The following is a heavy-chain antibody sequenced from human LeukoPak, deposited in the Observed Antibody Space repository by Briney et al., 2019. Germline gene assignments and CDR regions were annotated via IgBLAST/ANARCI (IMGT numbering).Heavy chain of an antibody. CDR1: GYTFTNYA. CDR2: INTNTGNP. V-gene: IGHV7-4-1*02. J-gene: IGHJ4*02. CDR3: ARDDYVWGSYRYFDY. D-gene: IGHD3-16*02. Sequence: GASVKVSCKASGYTFTNYAMNWVRQAPGQGLEWMGWINTNTGNPTYAQGFTGRFVFSLDTSVSTAYLQISSLKAEDTAVYYCARDDYVWGSYRYFDYWGQGTLVTVSS.